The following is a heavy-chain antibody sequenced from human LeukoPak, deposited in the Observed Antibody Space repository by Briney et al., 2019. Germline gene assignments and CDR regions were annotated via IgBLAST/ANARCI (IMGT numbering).Heavy chain of an antibody. D-gene: IGHD5-12*01. CDR2: IIPILGIA. V-gene: IGHV1-69*04. CDR1: GGTFSSYA. J-gene: IGHJ3*02. Sequence: GSSVTVSCKASGGTFSSYAISWVRQAPGQGLEWMGRIIPILGIANYAQKFQGRVTITADKSTSTAYMELSSLRSEDTAVYYCARFSGYDARAFDIWGPGKLVTVSS. CDR3: ARFSGYDARAFDI.